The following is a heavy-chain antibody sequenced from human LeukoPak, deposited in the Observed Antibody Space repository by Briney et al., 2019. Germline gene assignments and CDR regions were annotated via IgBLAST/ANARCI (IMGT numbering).Heavy chain of an antibody. Sequence: GGSLRLSCAASGFTFSSYAMSWVRQAPRKGLEWVSAISDSGGSTHYADSVKGRFTISRDDSKNTLYLQMNSLRAEDTAVYYCAKDAGSGSYYPLHFDYWGQGTLVTVSS. D-gene: IGHD3-10*01. V-gene: IGHV3-23*01. CDR2: ISDSGGST. CDR3: AKDAGSGSYYPLHFDY. CDR1: GFTFSSYA. J-gene: IGHJ4*02.